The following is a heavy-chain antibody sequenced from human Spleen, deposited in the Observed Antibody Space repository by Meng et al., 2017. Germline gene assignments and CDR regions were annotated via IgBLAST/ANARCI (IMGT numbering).Heavy chain of an antibody. Sequence: ASVKVSCKPSGYPFTAYYIHWVRQAPGQGLEWMGHIIPNSGDTLYAPKFQGRVSMTADTSIGTAYVELSGLRSDDTAIYYCVRVCMRPKYESSGPPTYGVDVWGQGTTVTVSS. CDR2: IIPNSGDT. V-gene: IGHV1-2*06. J-gene: IGHJ6*02. D-gene: IGHD3-22*01. CDR3: VRVCMRPKYESSGPPTYGVDV. CDR1: GYPFTAYY.